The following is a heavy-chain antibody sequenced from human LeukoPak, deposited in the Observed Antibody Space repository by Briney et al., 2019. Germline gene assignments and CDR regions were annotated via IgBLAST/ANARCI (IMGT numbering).Heavy chain of an antibody. J-gene: IGHJ4*02. V-gene: IGHV3-48*01. CDR1: GFTFSSYW. D-gene: IGHD3-9*01. Sequence: PGGSLRLSCAASGFTFSSYWMSWVRQAPGKGLEWVSYISSSGSTIYYADSVKGRFTISRDIAKNSLSLQMNSLRAEDTAVYYCARVGTSNWLFYFDYWGQGTLVTVSS. CDR3: ARVGTSNWLFYFDY. CDR2: ISSSGSTI.